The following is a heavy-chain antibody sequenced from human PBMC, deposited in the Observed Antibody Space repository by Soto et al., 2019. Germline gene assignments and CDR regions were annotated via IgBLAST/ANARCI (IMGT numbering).Heavy chain of an antibody. J-gene: IGHJ1*01. CDR1: GFSFSSYG. Sequence: PGGSLRLSCAASGFSFSSYGMHWVRQAPGKGLEWVAMISYDGTDEYYADSVKGRFTISRDNAKSLLFLQMNSLRVEDTAVYYCAREPESVADWGQGT. D-gene: IGHD6-19*01. CDR2: ISYDGTDE. CDR3: AREPESVAD. V-gene: IGHV3-30*03.